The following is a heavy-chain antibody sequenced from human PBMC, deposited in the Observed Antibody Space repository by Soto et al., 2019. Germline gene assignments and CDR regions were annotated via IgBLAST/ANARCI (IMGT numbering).Heavy chain of an antibody. Sequence: QVQLVQSGAEVKKPGSSVKVSCKASGGTFSSYRINWVRQAPGQGLEWVGGIVPIYRTADYAQKFQGRVRITADESARTSYMELRSLKSQDTAVYYCVRDSGAKLSSSWGQGTLVTVSS. CDR3: VRDSGAKLSSS. D-gene: IGHD6-13*01. J-gene: IGHJ4*02. CDR2: IVPIYRTA. CDR1: GGTFSSYR. V-gene: IGHV1-69*01.